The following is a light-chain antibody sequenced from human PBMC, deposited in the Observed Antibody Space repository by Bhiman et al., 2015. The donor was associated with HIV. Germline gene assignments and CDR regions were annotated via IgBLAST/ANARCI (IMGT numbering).Light chain of an antibody. CDR2: EVS. CDR3: SSYTSSSTLV. CDR1: SSDVGSYNL. J-gene: IGLJ2*01. V-gene: IGLV2-14*02. Sequence: QSALTQPASVSGSPGQSITISCTGTSSDVGSYNLVSWYQQHPGKAPKLMIYEVSKRPSGVSNRFSGSKSGNTASLTISGLQAEDEAHYYCSSYTSSSTLVFGGGTKLTVL.